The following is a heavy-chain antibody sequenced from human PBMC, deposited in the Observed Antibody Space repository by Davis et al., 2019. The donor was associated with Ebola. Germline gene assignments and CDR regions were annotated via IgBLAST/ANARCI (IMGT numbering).Heavy chain of an antibody. CDR3: ARGITMVQGVTWFDY. V-gene: IGHV1-18*01. Sequence: ASVKVSCKASGYTFTSYGISWVRQAPEQGLEWMGWISAYNGNTNYAQKLQGRVTMTTDTSTSTAYMELRSLRSDDTAVYYCARGITMVQGVTWFDYWGQGTLVTVSS. CDR2: ISAYNGNT. CDR1: GYTFTSYG. J-gene: IGHJ4*02. D-gene: IGHD3-10*01.